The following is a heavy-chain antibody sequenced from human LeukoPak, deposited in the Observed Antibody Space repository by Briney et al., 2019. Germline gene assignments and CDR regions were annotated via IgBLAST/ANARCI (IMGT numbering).Heavy chain of an antibody. V-gene: IGHV4-34*01. CDR2: INHSGST. J-gene: IGHJ5*02. Sequence: PSETLSLTCAVYGGSFSGYYWSWIRQPPGKGLEWIGEINHSGSTNYNPSLKSRVTISVDTSKNQFSLKLSSVTAAGTAVYYCARGLGYYDSSGAWGQGTLVTVSS. D-gene: IGHD3-22*01. CDR1: GGSFSGYY. CDR3: ARGLGYYDSSGA.